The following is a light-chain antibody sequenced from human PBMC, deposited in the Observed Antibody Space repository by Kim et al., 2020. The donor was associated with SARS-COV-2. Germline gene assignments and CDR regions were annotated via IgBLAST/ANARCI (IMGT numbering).Light chain of an antibody. CDR1: SGSIASNY. CDR3: QSYDSSNLWV. CDR2: EDN. V-gene: IGLV6-57*04. Sequence: NFMLTQQHSVSESPGKTVTISCTRSSGSIASNYVQWYQQRPGSAPTTVIYEDNQRPSGVPDRFSGSIDSSSNSASLTISGLKTEDEADYYCQSYDSSNLWVFGGGTQLT. J-gene: IGLJ3*02.